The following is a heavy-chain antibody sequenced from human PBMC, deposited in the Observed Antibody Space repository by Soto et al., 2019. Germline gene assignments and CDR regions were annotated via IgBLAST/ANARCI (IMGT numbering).Heavy chain of an antibody. Sequence: QVQLVQSGAEVKKPGSSVKVSCKASAGTFSSDAIAWVRQAPGQGLEWMGRIIPVFGIINYAQEFKGRVTLTADTATITAYMELSSLRSEDTAVYYCARAGEYVNDAFDIWGQGTMITV. CDR1: AGTFSSDA. CDR2: IIPVFGII. V-gene: IGHV1-69*04. D-gene: IGHD3-10*01. J-gene: IGHJ3*02. CDR3: ARAGEYVNDAFDI.